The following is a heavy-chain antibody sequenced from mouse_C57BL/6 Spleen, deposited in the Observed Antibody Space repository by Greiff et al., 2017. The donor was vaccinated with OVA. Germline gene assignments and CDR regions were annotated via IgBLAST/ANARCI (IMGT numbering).Heavy chain of an antibody. CDR2: LSGGGGNT. V-gene: IGHV5-9*01. J-gene: IGHJ3*01. CDR1: GFTFSSYT. CDR3: ARHDGYYFAWLAC. D-gene: IGHD2-3*01. Sequence: EVKLVESGGGLVKSGGSLKLSCAASGFTFSSYTMSWVRQTPSKRLAWVATLSGGGGNTYSPDSVKGRFPISRDNAKNTLYLQMSSLRSEDTALYYCARHDGYYFAWLACWGQGTLVTVAA.